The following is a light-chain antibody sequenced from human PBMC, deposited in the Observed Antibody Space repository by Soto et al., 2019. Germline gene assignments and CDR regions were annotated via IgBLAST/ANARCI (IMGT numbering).Light chain of an antibody. J-gene: IGLJ2*01. CDR1: SSDVGGYNY. CDR2: DVS. V-gene: IGLV2-14*01. Sequence: QSALTQPASVSGSPGQSITISCTGTSSDVGGYNYVSWYQQHPGKAPKPMIYDVSNRPSGVSNRVTGSKSGNTASLTISGLHAEDDADYYCSSYTSSSTLVVFGGGTQLTVL. CDR3: SSYTSSSTLVV.